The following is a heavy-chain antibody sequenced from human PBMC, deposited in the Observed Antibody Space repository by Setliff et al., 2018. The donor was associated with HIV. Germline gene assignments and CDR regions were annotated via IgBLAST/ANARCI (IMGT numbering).Heavy chain of an antibody. D-gene: IGHD6-19*01. Sequence: SETLSLTCGVSDYSISSAYYWAWIRQPPGKGLEWIGSIYQSGNTYYNPSLKSRVTISVDTSKNQFSLKLSSVAAADTAVYYCARLMSSPSGGHFDYWGQGTLVTVSS. CDR3: ARLMSSPSGGHFDY. J-gene: IGHJ4*02. V-gene: IGHV4-38-2*01. CDR1: DYSISSAYY. CDR2: IYQSGNT.